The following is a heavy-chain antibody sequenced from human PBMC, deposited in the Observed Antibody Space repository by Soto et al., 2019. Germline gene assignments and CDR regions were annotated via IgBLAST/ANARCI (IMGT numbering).Heavy chain of an antibody. D-gene: IGHD3-10*01. CDR3: ATSFGSGSRAFGY. Sequence: QVQLVQSGAEVKKPGSSVKVSCKASGDTFNFYTINWVRQAPGLGLEWMGRFNPILSFSNSALKFQGRVRLTADKSTTTAYMVLSSMRSEDTAIYYCATSFGSGSRAFGYWGQGALVTVSS. J-gene: IGHJ4*02. CDR1: GDTFNFYT. CDR2: FNPILSFS. V-gene: IGHV1-69*02.